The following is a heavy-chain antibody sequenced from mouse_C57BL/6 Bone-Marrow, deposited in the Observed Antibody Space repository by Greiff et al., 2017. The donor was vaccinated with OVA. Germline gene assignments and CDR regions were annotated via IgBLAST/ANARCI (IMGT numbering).Heavy chain of an antibody. CDR3: ASPSRDVGYYCAMDY. Sequence: QVQLQQPGAELVKPGASVKLSCKASGYTFTSYWMHWVKQRPGRGLEWIGRIDPTSGGTKYNEKFKSKATLTVDKPSSTAYMQLSSLTSEDSAVXDCASPSRDVGYYCAMDYWGQGTSVTVSS. CDR2: IDPTSGGT. D-gene: IGHD3-3*01. V-gene: IGHV1-72*01. J-gene: IGHJ4*01. CDR1: GYTFTSYW.